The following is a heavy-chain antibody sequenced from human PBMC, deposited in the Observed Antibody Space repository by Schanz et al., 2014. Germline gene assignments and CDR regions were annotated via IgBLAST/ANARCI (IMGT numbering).Heavy chain of an antibody. D-gene: IGHD3-3*01. V-gene: IGHV3-33*08. CDR1: GFSFSTYA. CDR3: ARDKGGYYPFDY. J-gene: IGHJ4*02. Sequence: MQLVESGGGLIQPGRSLRLSCAASGFSFSTYAMHWVRQAPGKGLEWVAVIWYDGTDRYYADSVKGRFTISRDNAKNSMYLQMTSLTADDTDVYYCARDKGGYYPFDYWGRGTLVTVSS. CDR2: IWYDGTDR.